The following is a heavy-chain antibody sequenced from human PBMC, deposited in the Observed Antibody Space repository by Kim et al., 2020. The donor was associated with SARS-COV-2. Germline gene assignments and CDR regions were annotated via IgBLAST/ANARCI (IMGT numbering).Heavy chain of an antibody. J-gene: IGHJ4*02. D-gene: IGHD3-10*01. CDR1: GGSISSGGYY. Sequence: SETLSLTCTVSGGSISSGGYYWSWIRQHPGKGLEWIGYIYYSGSTYYNPSLKSRVTISVDTSKNQFSLKLSSVTAADTAVYYCARESGVWFGEYNGYWGQGTLVTVSS. V-gene: IGHV4-31*03. CDR2: IYYSGST. CDR3: ARESGVWFGEYNGY.